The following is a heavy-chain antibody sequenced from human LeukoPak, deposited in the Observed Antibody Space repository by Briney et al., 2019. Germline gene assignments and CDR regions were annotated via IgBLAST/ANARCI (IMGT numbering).Heavy chain of an antibody. CDR3: AKERMGYDILTGYYRGPYFDY. J-gene: IGHJ4*02. CDR1: GFTFRTYG. Sequence: GGSLRLSCAASGFTFRTYGMHWVRQAPGKGLEWVAFIRNDGTIKYYADSVKGRFTISRDNSKNTLYLQMNSLRAEDTAVYYCAKERMGYDILTGYYRGPYFDYWGQGTLVTVSS. V-gene: IGHV3-30*02. D-gene: IGHD3-9*01. CDR2: IRNDGTIK.